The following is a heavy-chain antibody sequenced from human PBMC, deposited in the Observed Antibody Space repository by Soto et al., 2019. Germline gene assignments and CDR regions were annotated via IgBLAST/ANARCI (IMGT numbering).Heavy chain of an antibody. V-gene: IGHV4-39*01. Sequence: QLQLQGSGPGLVKPSETLSLTCTVSGGSISSSSYYWGWIRQPPGKGLEWIGSIYYSGSTYYNPSLKSRVTISVDTSKNQFSLKLSSVTAADTAVYYCAKYSSSWRDAFDIWGQGTMVTVSS. CDR3: AKYSSSWRDAFDI. CDR1: GGSISSSSYY. CDR2: IYYSGST. D-gene: IGHD6-13*01. J-gene: IGHJ3*02.